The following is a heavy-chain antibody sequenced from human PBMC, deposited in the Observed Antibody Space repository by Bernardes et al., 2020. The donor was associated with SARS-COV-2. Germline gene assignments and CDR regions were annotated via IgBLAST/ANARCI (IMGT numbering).Heavy chain of an antibody. CDR3: ARDYPDPAD. CDR1: GFTVSFNY. D-gene: IGHD6-13*01. Sequence: GGSLRLSRAASGFTVSFNYMSWVRQAPGKGLEWVSVIYSGGNTYYADSVKGRFTISRDNSKNTLYLQMNSLRAEDTAVYYCARDYPDPADWGQGTLVTVSS. J-gene: IGHJ4*02. V-gene: IGHV3-66*01. CDR2: IYSGGNT.